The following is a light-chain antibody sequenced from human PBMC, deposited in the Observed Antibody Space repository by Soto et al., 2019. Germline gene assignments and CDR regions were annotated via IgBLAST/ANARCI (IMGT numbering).Light chain of an antibody. CDR3: HQYGSSPWT. Sequence: EIVLTQSPGTLSLSPGERATLSCRASQSVSSNYLAWYQQKPGQAPRLLIYGASSRATGIPDRFSGSGAGTDFTLTISRLEPEDLAVYYCHQYGSSPWTFGRGTKV. J-gene: IGKJ1*01. V-gene: IGKV3-20*01. CDR2: GAS. CDR1: QSVSSNY.